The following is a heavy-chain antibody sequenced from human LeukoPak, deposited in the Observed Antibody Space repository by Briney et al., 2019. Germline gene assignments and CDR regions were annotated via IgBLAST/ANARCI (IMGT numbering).Heavy chain of an antibody. V-gene: IGHV4-38-2*02. CDR3: ARLSDTAMARDY. J-gene: IGHJ4*02. CDR1: GYSISSGYY. CDR2: IYYSGST. Sequence: SETLSLTCTVSGYSISSGYYWGWIRQPPGKGLEWIGSIYYSGSTYYNPSLKSRVTISVDTSKNQFSLKLSSVTAADTAVYYCARLSDTAMARDYWGQGTLATVSS. D-gene: IGHD5-18*01.